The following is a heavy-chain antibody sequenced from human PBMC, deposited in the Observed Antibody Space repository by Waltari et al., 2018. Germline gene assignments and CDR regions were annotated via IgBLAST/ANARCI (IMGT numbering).Heavy chain of an antibody. V-gene: IGHV4-34*01. CDR1: GGSFSGYY. J-gene: IGHJ4*02. Sequence: QVQLQQWGAGLLKPSETLSLTCAVYGGSFSGYYWSWTRPPPGKGLEWIGEINHSGSTNYNPSLKSRVTISVDTSKNQFSLKLSSVTAADTAVYYCARGPSTYYYGSGIVYWGQGTLVTVSS. D-gene: IGHD3-10*01. CDR2: INHSGST. CDR3: ARGPSTYYYGSGIVY.